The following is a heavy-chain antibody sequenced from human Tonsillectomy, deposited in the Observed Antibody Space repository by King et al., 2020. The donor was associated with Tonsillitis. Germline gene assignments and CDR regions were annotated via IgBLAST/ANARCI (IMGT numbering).Heavy chain of an antibody. CDR2: ISSYSGDT. CDR1: GYTFNSYG. CDR3: ARGGRWLQQYNGFDP. D-gene: IGHD5-24*01. Sequence: QLVQSGAEVQKPGASVKVSCKASGYTFNSYGINWVRQAPGQGLDWMGWISSYSGDTNYAQKLQGRVTMTTDTSTSTAYMELRSLRSDDTAVSYCARGGRWLQQYNGFDPWGQGTLVTGSS. V-gene: IGHV1-18*04. J-gene: IGHJ5*02.